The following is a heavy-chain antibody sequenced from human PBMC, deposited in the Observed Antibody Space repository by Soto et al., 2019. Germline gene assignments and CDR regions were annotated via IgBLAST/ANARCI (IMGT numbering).Heavy chain of an antibody. CDR2: IIPIFGTA. Sequence: QVQLVQSGAEVKKPGSSVKVSCKASGGTFSSYAISWVRQAPGQGLEWMGGIIPIFGTANYAQKFQGRVTITADESTSTAYMELNSLRAEDTAVYYCAKVGVAGLGAFEIWGQGTMVTVSS. CDR3: AKVGVAGLGAFEI. D-gene: IGHD6-19*01. V-gene: IGHV1-69*01. J-gene: IGHJ3*02. CDR1: GGTFSSYA.